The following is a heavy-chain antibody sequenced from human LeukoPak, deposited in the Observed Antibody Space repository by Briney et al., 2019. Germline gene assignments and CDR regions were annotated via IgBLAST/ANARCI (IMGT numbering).Heavy chain of an antibody. CDR3: ARGGRPNDYGDYGYYYGMDV. CDR2: IIPILGIA. D-gene: IGHD4-17*01. CDR1: GGTFSSYA. J-gene: IGHJ6*04. Sequence: ASVKVSCKASGGTFSSYAISWVRQAPGQGLEWMGRIIPILGIANYAQKFQGRVTITADKSTSTAYMELSSLRSEDTAVYYCARGGRPNDYGDYGYYYGMDVWAKGPRSPSPQ. V-gene: IGHV1-69*04.